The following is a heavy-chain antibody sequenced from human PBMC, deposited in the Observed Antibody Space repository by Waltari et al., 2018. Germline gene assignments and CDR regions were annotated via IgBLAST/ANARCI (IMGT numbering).Heavy chain of an antibody. CDR3: ASLYSSGWYASFDY. CDR1: GFTFSDYY. D-gene: IGHD6-19*01. Sequence: QVQLVESGGGLVKPGGSLRLSCAASGFTFSDYYMSWTRQAPGKGLEWVSYISSSVSTIYYADSVKGRFTISRDNAKNSLYLQMNSLRAEDTAVYYCASLYSSGWYASFDYWGQGTLVTVSS. J-gene: IGHJ4*02. V-gene: IGHV3-11*01. CDR2: ISSSVSTI.